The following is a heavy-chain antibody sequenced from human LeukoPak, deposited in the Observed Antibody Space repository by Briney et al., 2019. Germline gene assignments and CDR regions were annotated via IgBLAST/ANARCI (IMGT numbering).Heavy chain of an antibody. D-gene: IGHD1-26*01. CDR3: VKFRGSPSA. V-gene: IGHV3-64D*06. J-gene: IGHJ4*02. Sequence: PGGSLGLSCSASGFTFSDDAIHWVPQAPGKGLQYISSISSNGGSTYYADSVKGRFTISRDNSKNTLHLQMSSLRAEDTAVYYCVKFRGSPSARGRGTLVTVSS. CDR2: ISSNGGST. CDR1: GFTFSDDA.